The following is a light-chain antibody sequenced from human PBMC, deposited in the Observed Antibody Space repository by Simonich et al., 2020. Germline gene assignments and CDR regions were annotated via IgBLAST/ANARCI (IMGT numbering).Light chain of an antibody. CDR1: SSDVGGYNY. Sequence: QSALTQPASVSGSPGQSITISCTGTSSDVGGYNYVSWYQQHPGKAPKLMIYDVSKRPSGVSNRFSGSKSGNTASLTISGLQAEDEADYYCGSYTSSSTLVFGGGTKLTVL. V-gene: IGLV2-14*01. CDR2: DVS. CDR3: GSYTSSSTLV. J-gene: IGLJ2*01.